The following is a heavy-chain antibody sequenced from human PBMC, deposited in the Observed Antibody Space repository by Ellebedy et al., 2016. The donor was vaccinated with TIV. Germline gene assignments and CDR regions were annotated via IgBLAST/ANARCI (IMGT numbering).Heavy chain of an antibody. J-gene: IGHJ4*02. V-gene: IGHV3-30*04. D-gene: IGHD3-22*01. CDR1: GFTFSSYA. Sequence: GGSLRLSXAASGFTFSSYAMHWVRQAPGKGLGWVAVISYDGSNKYYADSVKGRFTISRDNSKNTLYLQMNSLRAEDTAVYYCASEGGGLVVVPFDYWGQGTLVTVSS. CDR3: ASEGGGLVVVPFDY. CDR2: ISYDGSNK.